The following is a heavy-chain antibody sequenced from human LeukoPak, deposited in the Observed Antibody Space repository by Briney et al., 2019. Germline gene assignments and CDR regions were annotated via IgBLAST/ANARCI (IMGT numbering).Heavy chain of an antibody. J-gene: IGHJ6*03. Sequence: EASVKVSCKASGYTFTGYYIHWVRQAPGQGLGWMGWINPSSGGAKYAQNFQGRVIMTTDTSVSTAYMELSSLRSDDTAVYYCARSSPPTYYHFYYYMDVWGKGSTVTVSS. D-gene: IGHD6-13*01. CDR2: INPSSGGA. CDR3: ARSSPPTYYHFYYYMDV. CDR1: GYTFTGYY. V-gene: IGHV1-2*02.